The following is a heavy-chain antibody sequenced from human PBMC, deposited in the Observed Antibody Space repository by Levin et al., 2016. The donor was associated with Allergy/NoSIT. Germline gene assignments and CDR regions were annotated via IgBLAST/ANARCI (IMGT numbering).Heavy chain of an antibody. CDR3: LRRGVKGLDY. V-gene: IGHV3-73*01. D-gene: IGHD3-10*01. Sequence: GGSLRLSCATSGFTFSAAAMHWVRQASGKGLEWLGRIRSYTNNYATVYPVSLKGKFTISRDDSKSTAYLQINSLTTEDTAVYYCLRRGVKGLDYWGQGALVTVSS. CDR2: IRSYTNNYAT. J-gene: IGHJ4*02. CDR1: GFTFSAAA.